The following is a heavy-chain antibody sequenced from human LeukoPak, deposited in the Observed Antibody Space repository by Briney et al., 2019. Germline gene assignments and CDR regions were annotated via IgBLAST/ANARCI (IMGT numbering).Heavy chain of an antibody. D-gene: IGHD2-15*01. CDR2: INHSGST. Sequence: SETLSLTCAVYGGSFSGYYWSWIRQPPGQGLEWIGEINHSGSTNYNPSLKSRVTISVDTSKNQFSLKLSSVTAADTAVYYCARAKRRYCSGGSCLTGDYFDYWGQGTLVTVSS. J-gene: IGHJ4*02. V-gene: IGHV4-34*01. CDR1: GGSFSGYY. CDR3: ARAKRRYCSGGSCLTGDYFDY.